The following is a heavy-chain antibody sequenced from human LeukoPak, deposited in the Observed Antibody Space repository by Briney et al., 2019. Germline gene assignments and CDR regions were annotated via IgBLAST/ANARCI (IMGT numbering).Heavy chain of an antibody. CDR3: ARGLRSSTTWGAIDI. J-gene: IGHJ3*02. D-gene: IGHD2-2*01. V-gene: IGHV3-66*02. Sequence: PGGSLRLSCAASGFTVSSSYVNWVRQAPGKGLEWVSAIYSGGSAYYADSVKGRFTTSRDNSKNTLDLQMNSLRTEDTAVYYCARGLRSSTTWGAIDIWGQGTMVTVSS. CDR2: IYSGGSA. CDR1: GFTVSSSY.